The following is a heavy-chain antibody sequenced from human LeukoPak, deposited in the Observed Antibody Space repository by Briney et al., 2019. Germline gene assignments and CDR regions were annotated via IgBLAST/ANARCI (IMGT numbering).Heavy chain of an antibody. V-gene: IGHV3-74*01. CDR3: ASGSSSWYWRGYFDY. Sequence: GGSLRLSCAASGFTFSSLWMHWVRQAPGKGLVWVSRISSDGSITNYADFVKGRFTISRDNSKNTLYLQMNSLRAEDTAVYYCASGSSSWYWRGYFDYWGQGTLVTVSS. CDR2: ISSDGSIT. D-gene: IGHD6-13*01. CDR1: GFTFSSLW. J-gene: IGHJ4*02.